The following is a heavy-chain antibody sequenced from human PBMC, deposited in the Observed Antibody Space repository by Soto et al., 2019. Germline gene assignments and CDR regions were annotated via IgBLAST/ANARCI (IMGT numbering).Heavy chain of an antibody. CDR3: ARAPISVAGAPFYFDY. CDR1: GFTFSSYA. Sequence: QVQLVESGGGVVQPGRSLRLSCAASGFTFSSYAMHWVRQAPGKGLEWVAVISYDGSNKYYADSVKGRFTISRDNSKNTLYLQMNSLRAEDTAVYYCARAPISVAGAPFYFDYWGHGTLVTVSS. J-gene: IGHJ4*01. CDR2: ISYDGSNK. V-gene: IGHV3-30-3*01. D-gene: IGHD6-19*01.